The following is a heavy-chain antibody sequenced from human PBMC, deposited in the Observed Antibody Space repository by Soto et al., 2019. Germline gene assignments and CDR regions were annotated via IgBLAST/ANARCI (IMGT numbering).Heavy chain of an antibody. J-gene: IGHJ3*01. Sequence: GGSLRLSCAASGFTFSSFWMNWVRQSPGKGLEWVANIKHDGSEQYFVESVKGRFTISRDNARNSMYLHMNSLRAEHTAMYYRAKPSEVTAATHGFDFWGQRTMVTVSS. CDR1: GFTFSSFW. V-gene: IGHV3-7*03. CDR2: IKHDGSEQ. D-gene: IGHD6-25*01. CDR3: AKPSEVTAATHGFDF.